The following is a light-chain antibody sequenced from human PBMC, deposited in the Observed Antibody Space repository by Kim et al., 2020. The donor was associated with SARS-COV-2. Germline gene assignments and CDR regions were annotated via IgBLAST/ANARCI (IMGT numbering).Light chain of an antibody. V-gene: IGKV3-11*01. CDR2: DAA. Sequence: PGEGAILSCRASQSIGISLGWYQHKLGQAPRLLIYDAAIRAAGIPDRFSGGGSGTDFTLTINNLEPEDSAVYYCQQRNNWPPAVTFGGGTKVDIK. CDR1: QSIGIS. J-gene: IGKJ4*01. CDR3: QQRNNWPPAVT.